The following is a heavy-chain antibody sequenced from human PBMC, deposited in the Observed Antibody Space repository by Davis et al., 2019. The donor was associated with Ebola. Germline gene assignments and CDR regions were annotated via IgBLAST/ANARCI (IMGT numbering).Heavy chain of an antibody. J-gene: IGHJ6*02. D-gene: IGHD4-17*01. CDR2: ISGSGGST. CDR3: AKAYGDYYYYYGMDV. CDR1: GFTFSNYA. Sequence: GESLKISCAASGFTFSNYAMRWVRQAPGKGLEWVSAISGSGGSTYYADSVKGRFTISRDNSKNTLYLQMNSLRAEDTAVYYCAKAYGDYYYYYGMDVWGQGTTVTVSS. V-gene: IGHV3-23*01.